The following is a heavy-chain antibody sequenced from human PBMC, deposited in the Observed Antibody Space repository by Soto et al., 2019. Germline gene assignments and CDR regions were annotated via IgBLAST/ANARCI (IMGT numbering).Heavy chain of an antibody. CDR3: ARVRTTVTGYYYYYGMDV. D-gene: IGHD4-17*01. Sequence: SETLSLTCAVSGYSISSGYYWGWIRQPPGKGLEWIGSIYYSGRTFYNLSLKSRVTISVDTSKNQFSLKLSSVTAADTAVHYCARVRTTVTGYYYYYGMDVWGQGTTVTVSS. V-gene: IGHV4-38-2*01. CDR1: GYSISSGYY. CDR2: IYYSGRT. J-gene: IGHJ6*02.